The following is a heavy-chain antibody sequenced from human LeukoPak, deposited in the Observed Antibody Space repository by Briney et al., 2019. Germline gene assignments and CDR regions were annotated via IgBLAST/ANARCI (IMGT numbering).Heavy chain of an antibody. CDR3: ARVRGEAPFDY. Sequence: GGSLRLSCAASGLSFSSYEMAWVRQAPGKGLEWLSFISNRDNTIYTADSVKGRFTISRDNAKNSLYLQMNSLRADDTAIYYCARVRGEAPFDYWGLGTLVTVSS. D-gene: IGHD3-10*01. V-gene: IGHV3-48*03. CDR1: GLSFSSYE. J-gene: IGHJ4*02. CDR2: ISNRDNTI.